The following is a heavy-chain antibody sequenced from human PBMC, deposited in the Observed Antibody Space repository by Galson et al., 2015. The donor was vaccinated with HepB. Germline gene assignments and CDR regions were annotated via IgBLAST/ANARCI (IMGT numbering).Heavy chain of an antibody. V-gene: IGHV3-23*01. D-gene: IGHD1-26*01. J-gene: IGHJ4*02. CDR3: AKVHSGSFGLFDY. Sequence: SLRLSCAASGFTSSSYAMSWVRQAPGKGLEWVSAISGSGGSTYYADSVKGRFTISRDNSKNTLYLQMNSLRAEDTAVYYCAKVHSGSFGLFDYWGQGTLVTVSS. CDR2: ISGSGGST. CDR1: GFTSSSYA.